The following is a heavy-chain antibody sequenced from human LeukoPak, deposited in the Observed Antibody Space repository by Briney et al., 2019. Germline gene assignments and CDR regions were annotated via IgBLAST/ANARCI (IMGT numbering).Heavy chain of an antibody. D-gene: IGHD6-19*01. CDR3: AKENRGYSSGWFDY. Sequence: GGSLRLSCAASGFTFTNYAMHWVRQAPGKGLEWVAVLSYDGSNKYYADSVKGRFTISRDNSKNTLYLQMNSLRAEDTAVYYCAKENRGYSSGWFDYWGQGTLVTVSS. J-gene: IGHJ5*01. CDR2: LSYDGSNK. V-gene: IGHV3-30*04. CDR1: GFTFTNYA.